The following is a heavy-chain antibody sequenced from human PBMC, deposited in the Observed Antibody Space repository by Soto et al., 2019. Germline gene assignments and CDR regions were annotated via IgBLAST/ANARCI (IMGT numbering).Heavy chain of an antibody. D-gene: IGHD2-15*01. Sequence: QLQLQESGPGLVKPSETLSLTCTVSGGSISSSSYYWGWIRQPPGKGLAWIGSIYYSGSTYYNPSLKSRVTISVDTSKNQFSLKLSSVTAADTAVYYCAKVYCSGGSCYLYYFDYWGQGTLVAVSS. CDR1: GGSISSSSYY. V-gene: IGHV4-39*01. CDR2: IYYSGST. CDR3: AKVYCSGGSCYLYYFDY. J-gene: IGHJ4*02.